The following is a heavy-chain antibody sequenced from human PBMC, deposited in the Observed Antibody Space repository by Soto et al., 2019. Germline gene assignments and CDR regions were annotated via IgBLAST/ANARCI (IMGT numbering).Heavy chain of an antibody. CDR2: INHSGST. V-gene: IGHV4-34*01. CDR3: ARRLGYCSSTSCYGNWFDP. Sequence: SETLSLTCAVYGGSFSGYYWSWIRQPPGKGLEWIGEINHSGSTNFNPSLKSRVTISVDTSKNQFSLKLSSVTAADTAVYYCARRLGYCSSTSCYGNWFDPWGQGTLVTVSS. D-gene: IGHD2-2*01. J-gene: IGHJ5*02. CDR1: GGSFSGYY.